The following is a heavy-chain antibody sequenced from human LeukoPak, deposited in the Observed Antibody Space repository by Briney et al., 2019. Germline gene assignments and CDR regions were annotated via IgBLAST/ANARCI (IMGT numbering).Heavy chain of an antibody. V-gene: IGHV4-59*01. CDR1: GGSISSYY. Sequence: SETLSLTCTVSGGSISSYYWSWIRQPPGKGLEWIGYIYYSGSTNYNPSLKSRVTTSVDTSKNQFSLKLSSVTAADTAVYYCASTYYGSGSYYGWFDPWGQGTLVTVSS. CDR2: IYYSGST. CDR3: ASTYYGSGSYYGWFDP. D-gene: IGHD3-10*01. J-gene: IGHJ5*02.